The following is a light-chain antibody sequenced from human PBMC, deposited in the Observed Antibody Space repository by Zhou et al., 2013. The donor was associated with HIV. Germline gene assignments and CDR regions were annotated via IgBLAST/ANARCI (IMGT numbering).Light chain of an antibody. J-gene: IGLJ2*01. Sequence: SYELTQPPSVSVSPGQTASITCSGNKLGDKYVSWYQQRPGQSPRLVIYHDDKRPSGIPARMSGSNSGNTATLTISGTQTMDEADYFCQSWDSYTVVFGGGPRLTVL. CDR1: KLGDKY. V-gene: IGLV3-1*01. CDR2: HDD. CDR3: QSWDSYTVV.